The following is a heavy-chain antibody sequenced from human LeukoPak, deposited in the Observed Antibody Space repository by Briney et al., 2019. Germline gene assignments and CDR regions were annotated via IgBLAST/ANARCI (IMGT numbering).Heavy chain of an antibody. J-gene: IGHJ5*02. D-gene: IGHD2-15*01. V-gene: IGHV4-34*01. CDR2: IYYSGST. CDR1: GGPFSGYY. Sequence: SETLSLTCAVYGGPFSGYYWSWIRQPPGKGLEWIGSIYYSGSTYYNPSLKSRVTISVDTSKNQFSLKLSSVTAADTAVYYCARHVTSDCSGGSCYSGSWFDPWGQGTLVTVSS. CDR3: ARHVTSDCSGGSCYSGSWFDP.